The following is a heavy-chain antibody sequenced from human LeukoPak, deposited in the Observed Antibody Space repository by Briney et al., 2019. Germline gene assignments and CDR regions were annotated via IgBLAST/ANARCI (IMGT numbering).Heavy chain of an antibody. Sequence: PGGSLRLSCAASGFTFSSYEMNWVRQAPGKGLEWISSITSSGTNIYDADSVKGRFTIHRDNAKNSLYLLMNSLRAEDTGVYYCARRYPFYGMDVWGQGTTVTVSS. J-gene: IGHJ6*02. CDR3: ARRYPFYGMDV. CDR2: ITSSGTNI. CDR1: GFTFSSYE. V-gene: IGHV3-48*03. D-gene: IGHD3-9*01.